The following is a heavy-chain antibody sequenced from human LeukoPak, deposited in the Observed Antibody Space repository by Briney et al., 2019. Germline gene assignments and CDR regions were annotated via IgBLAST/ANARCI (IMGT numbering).Heavy chain of an antibody. CDR1: GFTFSSYW. CDR2: IKQDGSEK. V-gene: IGHV3-7*04. CDR3: ARAGGSYYRGYFDY. Sequence: GGSLRLSCAASGFTFSSYWMSWVRQAPGKGLEWVANIKQDGSEKYYVDSVKGRFTISRDNAKNSLYLQMNSLRAEDTAVYYCARAGGSYYRGYFDYWGQGTLVTVSS. D-gene: IGHD1-26*01. J-gene: IGHJ4*02.